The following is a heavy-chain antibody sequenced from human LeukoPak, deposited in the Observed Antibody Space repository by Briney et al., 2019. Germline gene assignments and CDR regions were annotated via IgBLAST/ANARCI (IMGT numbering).Heavy chain of an antibody. CDR1: GYSISGGYY. CDR2: IYHSGSS. V-gene: IGHV4-38-2*02. J-gene: IGHJ5*02. CDR3: ARQYSTNWYDDRGWFDP. D-gene: IGHD6-13*01. Sequence: SETLSLTCTVSGYSISGGYYWGWIRQPPGKGLEWIGSIYHSGSSYYNPSLKSRVTISIDTSKNQFSLKLTSVTAADTAIYYCARQYSTNWYDDRGWFDPWGQGTLVIVSS.